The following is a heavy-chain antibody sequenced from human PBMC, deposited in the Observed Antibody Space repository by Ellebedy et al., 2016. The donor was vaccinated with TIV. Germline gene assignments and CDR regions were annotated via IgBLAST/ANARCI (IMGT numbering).Heavy chain of an antibody. V-gene: IGHV1-18*01. J-gene: IGHJ3*02. D-gene: IGHD7-27*01. Sequence: AASVKVSCKASGYTFTSYGISWVRQAPGQGLEWMGWISAYNGNTNYAQKPQGRVTMTTDTSTSTAYMELRSLRSDDTAVYYCARDLNWGAVGAFDIWGQGTMVTVSS. CDR3: ARDLNWGAVGAFDI. CDR1: GYTFTSYG. CDR2: ISAYNGNT.